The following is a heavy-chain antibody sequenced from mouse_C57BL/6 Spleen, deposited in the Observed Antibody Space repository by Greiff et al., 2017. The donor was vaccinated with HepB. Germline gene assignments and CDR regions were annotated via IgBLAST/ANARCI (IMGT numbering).Heavy chain of an antibody. Sequence: QVQLKESGAELARPGASVKLSCKASGYTFTSYGISWVKQRTGQGLEWIGEIYPRSGNTYYNEKFKGKATLTADKSSSTAYMELRSLTSEDSAVYFCARAYGSSHGYFDYWGQGTTLTVSS. CDR1: GYTFTSYG. V-gene: IGHV1-81*01. CDR2: IYPRSGNT. J-gene: IGHJ2*01. CDR3: ARAYGSSHGYFDY. D-gene: IGHD1-1*01.